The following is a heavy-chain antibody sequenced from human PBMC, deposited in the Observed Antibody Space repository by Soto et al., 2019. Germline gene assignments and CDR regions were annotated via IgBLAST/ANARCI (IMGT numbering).Heavy chain of an antibody. CDR3: ARDLGIAARSWGMDA. D-gene: IGHD6-6*01. Sequence: GASVKVSCKASGYTFTSYAMHWVRQAPGQRLEWMGWINAGNGNTKYSQKFQGRVTITRDTSASTAYMELSSLRSEDTAVYYCARDLGIAARSWGMDAWGQGTTVTVSS. V-gene: IGHV1-3*01. J-gene: IGHJ6*02. CDR2: INAGNGNT. CDR1: GYTFTSYA.